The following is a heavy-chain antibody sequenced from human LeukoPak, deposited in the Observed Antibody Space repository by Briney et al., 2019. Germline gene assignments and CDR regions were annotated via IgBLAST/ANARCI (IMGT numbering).Heavy chain of an antibody. CDR1: GFTFSSSA. D-gene: IGHD6-13*01. CDR2: ISTSGSSI. V-gene: IGHV3-21*04. CDR3: ARDRKDSSSWEYYFDY. Sequence: GGSLRLSCAASGFTFSSSAMSWVRQAPGRGLEWVSHISTSGSSIYYADSVKGRVTISRDNAKNSLYLQMNSLRAEDTAVYYCARDRKDSSSWEYYFDYWGQGTLVTVSS. J-gene: IGHJ4*02.